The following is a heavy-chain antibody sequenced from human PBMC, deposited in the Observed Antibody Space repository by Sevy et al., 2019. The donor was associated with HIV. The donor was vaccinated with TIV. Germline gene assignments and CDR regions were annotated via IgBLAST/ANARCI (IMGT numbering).Heavy chain of an antibody. CDR1: GFSYSSYG. V-gene: IGHV3-30*02. Sequence: GGSLRLSCAASGFSYSSYGMHWVRQAPGKGLEWVAYIQYAGSNKDYADSVKGRFTISRDNSKNTLDLQMNSLRLEDTAVYYCVKEGGVEGRDHWGQGTLVTVSS. CDR2: IQYAGSNK. D-gene: IGHD2-8*01. J-gene: IGHJ4*02. CDR3: VKEGGVEGRDH.